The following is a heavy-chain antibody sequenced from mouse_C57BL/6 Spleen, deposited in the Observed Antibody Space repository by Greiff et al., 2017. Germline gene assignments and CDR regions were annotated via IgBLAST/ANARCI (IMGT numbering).Heavy chain of an antibody. Sequence: DVQLVESGGGLVQPGGSLSLSCAASGFTFTDYYMSWVRQPPGKALEWLGFIRNKANGYTTEYSASVKGRFTISRDNSQSILYLQMNALRAEDSATYYCARSPSYGNYWYFDVWGTGTTVTVSS. CDR1: GFTFTDYY. CDR3: ARSPSYGNYWYFDV. V-gene: IGHV7-3*01. J-gene: IGHJ1*03. D-gene: IGHD2-10*01. CDR2: IRNKANGYTT.